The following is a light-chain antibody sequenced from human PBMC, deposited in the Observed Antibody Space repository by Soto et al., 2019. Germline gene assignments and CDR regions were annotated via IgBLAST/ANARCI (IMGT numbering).Light chain of an antibody. CDR2: GAS. V-gene: IGKV3-20*01. CDR1: QSLGSRF. Sequence: ETVLTQSPGTVSLSPGERATLSCRASQSLGSRFLAWYQQTPGQAPRLLIYGASNRATGIPDRFSGTWSGTDFTLTISRLEPEDFAVYYCQQYCRSPVTFGQGTKLEI. J-gene: IGKJ2*01. CDR3: QQYCRSPVT.